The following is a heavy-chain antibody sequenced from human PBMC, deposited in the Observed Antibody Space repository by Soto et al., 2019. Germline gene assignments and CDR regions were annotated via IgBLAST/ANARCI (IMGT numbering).Heavy chain of an antibody. CDR2: IYYSGST. Sequence: SETLSLTCTVSGGSISSSSYYWGWIRQPPGKGLEWIGSIYYSGSTYYNPSLKSRVTISVDTSKNQFSLKLSSVTAADTAVYYCARTDVLMVYAEFGAGFNWFDPWGQGTLVTVSS. CDR1: GGSISSSSYY. V-gene: IGHV4-39*01. D-gene: IGHD2-8*01. CDR3: ARTDVLMVYAEFGAGFNWFDP. J-gene: IGHJ5*02.